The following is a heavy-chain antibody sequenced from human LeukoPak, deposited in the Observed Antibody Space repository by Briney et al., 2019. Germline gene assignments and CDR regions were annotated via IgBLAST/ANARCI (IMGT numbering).Heavy chain of an antibody. CDR2: IYYSGST. J-gene: IGHJ3*02. CDR3: ARDTIPQSESVLAFDI. Sequence: SETLSLTCTVSGGSISSYYWSWIRQPAGKGLEWIGYIYYSGSTNYNPSLKSRVTISVDTSKNQFSLKLSSVTAADTAVYYCARDTIPQSESVLAFDIWGQGTMVTVSS. D-gene: IGHD3-10*01. V-gene: IGHV4-59*01. CDR1: GGSISSYY.